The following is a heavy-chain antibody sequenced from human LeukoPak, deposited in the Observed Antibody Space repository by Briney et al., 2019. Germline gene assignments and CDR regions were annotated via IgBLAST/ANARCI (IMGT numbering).Heavy chain of an antibody. CDR2: INHRGGT. CDR1: GGSFSDYS. V-gene: IGHV4-34*01. Sequence: SETLSLTCAVFGGSFSDYSWTWIRQTPGKGLEWIGQINHRGGTNYNPALKSRLTISVDTSKNQFSLNLTSVTAANTAVYYCASGVGEFFPDAFNIWGQGTMVGVFS. D-gene: IGHD3-10*01. CDR3: ASGVGEFFPDAFNI. J-gene: IGHJ3*02.